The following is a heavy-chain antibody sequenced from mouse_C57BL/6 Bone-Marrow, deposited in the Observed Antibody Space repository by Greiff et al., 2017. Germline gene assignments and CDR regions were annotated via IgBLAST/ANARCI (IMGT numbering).Heavy chain of an antibody. Sequence: SGAELVMPGASVKLSCKASGYTFTSYWMHWVKQRPGQGLEWIGEIDPSDSYTNYNQKFKGKSTLTGDKSSSTAYMQLSSLTSEDSAVYYCARTPGLRLDYWGQGTTLTVSS. CDR3: ARTPGLRLDY. V-gene: IGHV1-69*01. CDR2: IDPSDSYT. CDR1: GYTFTSYW. D-gene: IGHD2-4*01. J-gene: IGHJ2*01.